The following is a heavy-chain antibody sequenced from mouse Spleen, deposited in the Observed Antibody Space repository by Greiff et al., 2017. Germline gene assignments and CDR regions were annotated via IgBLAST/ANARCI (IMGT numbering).Heavy chain of an antibody. CDR1: GFTFSSYA. J-gene: IGHJ2*01. D-gene: IGHD1-1*01. CDR2: ISDGGSYT. CDR3: ARDPYYGSSYYFDY. V-gene: IGHV5-4*01. Sequence: EVHLVESGGGLVKPGGSLKLSCAASGFTFSSYAMSWVRQTPEKRLEWVATISDGGSYTYYPDNVKGRFTISRDNAKNNLYLQMSHLKSEDTAMYYCARDPYYGSSYYFDYWGQGTTLTVSS.